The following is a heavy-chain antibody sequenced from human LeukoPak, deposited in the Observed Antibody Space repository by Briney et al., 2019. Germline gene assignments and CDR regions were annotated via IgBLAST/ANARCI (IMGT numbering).Heavy chain of an antibody. Sequence: PGGSLRLSCAASGFTFSSYSMNWVRQAPGKGLEWVSSISSSSSYIYYADSVKGRFTISRDNAKNSLYLQMNSLRAEDTAVYYCARGLLRFLEPYNWFDPWGQGTLVTVSS. J-gene: IGHJ5*02. CDR2: ISSSSSYI. D-gene: IGHD3-3*01. CDR3: ARGLLRFLEPYNWFDP. V-gene: IGHV3-21*01. CDR1: GFTFSSYS.